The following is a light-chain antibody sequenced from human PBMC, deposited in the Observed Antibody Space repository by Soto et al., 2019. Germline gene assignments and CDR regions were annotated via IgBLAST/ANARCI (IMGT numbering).Light chain of an antibody. V-gene: IGKV1-5*01. CDR3: QQFNSYSWT. J-gene: IGKJ1*01. CDR1: QSISTW. Sequence: DLQITKFPSILFASVGARVTITCRASQSISTWLAWYQQKTGKAPNLLIYDAYTLETGVPSRFSAGGSGKEFTLPISSLQPDDSATYFCQQFNSYSWTFGKGTK. CDR2: DAY.